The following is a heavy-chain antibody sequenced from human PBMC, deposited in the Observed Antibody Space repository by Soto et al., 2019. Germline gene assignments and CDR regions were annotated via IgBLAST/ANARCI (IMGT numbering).Heavy chain of an antibody. CDR1: GGTFSSYA. CDR2: IVPIVDTS. V-gene: IGHV1-69*13. Sequence: SVKVSCKTSGGTFSSYAISWVRQAPGQGLEWMGGIVPIVDTSTYAQKFQGRVTITADESTSTDYMELSSLRSDDTAVYYCVRVVAIPGYPDNWG. CDR3: VRVVAIPGYPDN. D-gene: IGHD2-15*01. J-gene: IGHJ4*03.